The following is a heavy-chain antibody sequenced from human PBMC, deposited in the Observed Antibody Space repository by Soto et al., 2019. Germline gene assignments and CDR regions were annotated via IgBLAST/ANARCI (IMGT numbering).Heavy chain of an antibody. CDR1: GYSITNGYY. CDR2: IYHSGST. Sequence: SETLSLTCAASGYSITNGYYWGWIRQPPGQGLEWIGTIYHSGSTYYNPSLKTRVTISVDTSKNQFSLKLSSVTAADTAVYYCARALYCSGGSCSPLRGMDVWGQGTTVT. D-gene: IGHD2-15*01. CDR3: ARALYCSGGSCSPLRGMDV. V-gene: IGHV4-38-2*01. J-gene: IGHJ6*02.